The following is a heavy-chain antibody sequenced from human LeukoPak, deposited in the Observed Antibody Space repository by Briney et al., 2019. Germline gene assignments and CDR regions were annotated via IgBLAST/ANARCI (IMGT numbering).Heavy chain of an antibody. J-gene: IGHJ4*02. D-gene: IGHD2-2*01. V-gene: IGHV3-74*01. Sequence: GGSLRLSCAASGFTFSSHWMHWVRQAPGKGLVWVSRINSDGSSTSYADSVKGRFTISRDNAKNTLYLQMNSLRAEDTAVYYCARVWVDCSSTSCYLNYFDYWGQGTLVTVSS. CDR3: ARVWVDCSSTSCYLNYFDY. CDR2: INSDGSST. CDR1: GFTFSSHW.